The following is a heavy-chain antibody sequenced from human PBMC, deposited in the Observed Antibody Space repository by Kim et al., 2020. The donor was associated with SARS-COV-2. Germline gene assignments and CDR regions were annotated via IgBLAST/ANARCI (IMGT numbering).Heavy chain of an antibody. D-gene: IGHD3-10*01. Sequence: GGSLRLSCAASGFTFSSYAMSWVRQAPGKGLEWVSAISGSGGSTYYADSVKGRFTISRDNSKNTLYLQMNSLRAEDTAVYYCAKGTHGNSGSYYNWIDYWGQGTLVTVSS. CDR1: GFTFSSYA. CDR3: AKGTHGNSGSYYNWIDY. J-gene: IGHJ4*02. V-gene: IGHV3-23*01. CDR2: ISGSGGST.